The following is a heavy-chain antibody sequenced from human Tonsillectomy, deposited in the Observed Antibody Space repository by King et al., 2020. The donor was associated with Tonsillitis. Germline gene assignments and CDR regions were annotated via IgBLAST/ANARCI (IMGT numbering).Heavy chain of an antibody. CDR1: GASISSYY. CDR2: IYYSGST. V-gene: IGHV4-59*01. Sequence: VQLQESGPGLVKPSETLSLTCTVSGASISSYYWSWIRQPPGKGLEWIGYIYYSGSTSYNPSLKSRVTISVDTSKNQFSLKLSSVTAADTAVYYCARVVYGDQCFDYWGQGTLVTASS. J-gene: IGHJ4*02. CDR3: ARVVYGDQCFDY. D-gene: IGHD4-17*01.